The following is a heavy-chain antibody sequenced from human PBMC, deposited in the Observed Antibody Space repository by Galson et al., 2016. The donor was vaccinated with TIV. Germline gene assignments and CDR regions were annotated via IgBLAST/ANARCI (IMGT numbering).Heavy chain of an antibody. V-gene: IGHV1-18*04. CDR1: GYSFLSYG. Sequence: SVKVSCKASGYSFLSYGMTWVRQAPGRGLEWLGWISAYNGDIKSARKLQGRVTMTTDTSTNTAYMELRSLGSDDTAVYYCATELYCSSISCYYYYGLDVWGHGTTVTVSS. CDR2: ISAYNGDI. J-gene: IGHJ6*02. CDR3: ATELYCSSISCYYYYGLDV. D-gene: IGHD2-2*01.